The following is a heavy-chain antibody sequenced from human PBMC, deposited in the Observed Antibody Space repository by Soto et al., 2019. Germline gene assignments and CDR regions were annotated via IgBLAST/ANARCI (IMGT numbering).Heavy chain of an antibody. J-gene: IGHJ4*02. Sequence: SETLSLTCSVAGGSVNSNADCWGWLRQSAGQGLEWLGNIYHSGDTHYNPSLQSRVTISIDTSRNQFSLKLTSVTAADTGIYYCVTDEDGNFFHYWGQGTLVTVS. CDR3: VTDEDGNFFHY. V-gene: IGHV4-61*08. D-gene: IGHD4-17*01. CDR2: IYHSGDT. CDR1: GGSVNSNADC.